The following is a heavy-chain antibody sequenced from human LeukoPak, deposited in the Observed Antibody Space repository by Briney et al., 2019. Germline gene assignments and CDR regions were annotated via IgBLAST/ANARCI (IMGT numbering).Heavy chain of an antibody. J-gene: IGHJ4*02. Sequence: ASVKVSCKASGYTFTGYYMHWVRQAPGQGLEWMGWINPNSGGTNYAQKFQGRVTMTTDASTSTAYMELRSLRSDDTAVYYCARDPRSYRGGLDYWGQGTLVTVSS. D-gene: IGHD3-10*01. CDR1: GYTFTGYY. CDR3: ARDPRSYRGGLDY. V-gene: IGHV1-2*02. CDR2: INPNSGGT.